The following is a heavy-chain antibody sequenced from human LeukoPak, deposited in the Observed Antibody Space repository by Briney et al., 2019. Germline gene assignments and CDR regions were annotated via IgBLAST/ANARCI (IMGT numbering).Heavy chain of an antibody. D-gene: IGHD3-22*01. CDR1: GYSFTTYW. CDR2: SYRGNSAT. J-gene: IGHJ4*02. CDR3: VLDNSGGGIDY. V-gene: IGHV5-51*01. Sequence: GESLKISCNASGYSFTTYWSGWLRQMPRKGLMWMGISYRGNSATRYKPRFNGHVTISADTSISKAYMQWSRLKASDNAMYYCVLDNSGGGIDYWGQGTLVTVSS.